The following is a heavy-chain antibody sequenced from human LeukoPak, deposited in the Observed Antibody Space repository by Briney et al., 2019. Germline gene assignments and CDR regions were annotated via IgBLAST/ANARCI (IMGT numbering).Heavy chain of an antibody. Sequence: GGSLRLSCVASGFTFSTFAVTWVRQAPGKGLEWVANIKQDGSEKYYVDSVKGRFTISRDNAKNSLYLQMNSLRAEDTAVYYCARDDYVWGSYRYSDYWGQGTLVTVSS. J-gene: IGHJ4*02. CDR1: GFTFSTFA. CDR2: IKQDGSEK. CDR3: ARDDYVWGSYRYSDY. V-gene: IGHV3-7*01. D-gene: IGHD3-16*02.